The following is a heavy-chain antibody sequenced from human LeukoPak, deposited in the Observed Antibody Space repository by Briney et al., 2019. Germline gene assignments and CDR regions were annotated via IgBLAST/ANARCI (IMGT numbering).Heavy chain of an antibody. D-gene: IGHD1-14*01. CDR1: GYTFTSYD. V-gene: IGHV1-8*01. CDR2: MNPNSGNT. CDR3: ARAPTTANYHYYYMDV. J-gene: IGHJ6*03. Sequence: ASVKVSCKASGYTFTSYDINWVRQATGQGLEWMGWMNPNSGNTGHAQKFQGRITISKNTSISTVYMELSSLRPEDTAVYYCARAPTTANYHYYYMDVWGKGTTVTVSS.